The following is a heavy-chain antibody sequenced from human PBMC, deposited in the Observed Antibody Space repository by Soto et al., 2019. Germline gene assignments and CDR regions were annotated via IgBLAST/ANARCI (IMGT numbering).Heavy chain of an antibody. V-gene: IGHV6-1*01. CDR3: ARVSWYGYYYYYYGMDV. Sequence: PSQTLSLTCAISGDSVSSNSAAWNWIRQSPSRGLEWLGRTYYRSKWYNDYAVSVKSRITINPDTSKNQFSLQLNSVTPEDTAVYYCARVSWYGYYYYYYGMDVWGQGTTVTVSS. CDR2: TYYRSKWYN. J-gene: IGHJ6*02. D-gene: IGHD6-13*01. CDR1: GDSVSSNSAA.